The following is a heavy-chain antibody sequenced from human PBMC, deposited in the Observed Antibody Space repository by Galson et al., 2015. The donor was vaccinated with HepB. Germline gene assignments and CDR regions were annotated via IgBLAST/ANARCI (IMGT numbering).Heavy chain of an antibody. V-gene: IGHV3-21*01. D-gene: IGHD3-10*01. CDR1: GFTFSSYS. Sequence: SLRLSCAASGFTFSSYSMNWVRRAPGKGLEWVSSISSSSYIYYADSVKGRFTISRDNAKNSLYLQMNSLRAEDTAVYYCASGEKVRGLRENSFDYWGQGTLVTVSS. CDR3: ASGEKVRGLRENSFDY. J-gene: IGHJ4*02. CDR2: ISSSSYI.